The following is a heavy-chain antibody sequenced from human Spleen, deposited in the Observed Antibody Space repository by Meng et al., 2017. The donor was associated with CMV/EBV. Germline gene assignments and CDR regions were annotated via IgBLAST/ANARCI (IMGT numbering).Heavy chain of an antibody. J-gene: IGHJ4*02. CDR2: INHSGST. CDR1: GGSFSGYS. Sequence: GSLRLSCAVYGGSFSGYSWSWIRQPPGKGLEWNGEINHSGSTNYNPSLKSRVTISVDTSKNQFSLKLGSVTAADTAVYYCARGGRDGYHPREIGRGATKGRLFDYWGQGTLVTVSS. CDR3: ARGGRDGYHPREIGRGATKGRLFDY. D-gene: IGHD5-24*01. V-gene: IGHV4-34*01.